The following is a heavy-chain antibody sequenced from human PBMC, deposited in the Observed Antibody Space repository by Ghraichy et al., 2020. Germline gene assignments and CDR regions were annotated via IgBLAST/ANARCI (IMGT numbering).Heavy chain of an antibody. Sequence: LRLSCTVSGDSINRDSYYWNWVRQPAGERPEWIGRIYVSGSTDSNPSLSRRIIMSLDTSENQFSLELTSVTAADTAIYFCARGWGTMDYYMDVWGRGTTVTVS. J-gene: IGHJ6*03. CDR1: GDSINRDSYY. CDR2: IYVSGST. CDR3: ARGWGTMDYYMDV. D-gene: IGHD4/OR15-4a*01. V-gene: IGHV4-61*02.